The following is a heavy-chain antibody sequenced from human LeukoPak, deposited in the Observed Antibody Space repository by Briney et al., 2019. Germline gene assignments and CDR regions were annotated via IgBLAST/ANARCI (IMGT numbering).Heavy chain of an antibody. V-gene: IGHV4-59*01. CDR3: ARGWGYFDY. D-gene: IGHD3-16*01. Sequence: SETLSLTCTVPGASISSYYWTWIRQPPGKGQEWIGHLYNSGSPNYNPSLKSRVTISLDTSKNKFSLKLSSVTAADTAVYHCARGWGYFDYWGQGTLVTVSS. CDR2: LYNSGSP. J-gene: IGHJ4*02. CDR1: GASISSYY.